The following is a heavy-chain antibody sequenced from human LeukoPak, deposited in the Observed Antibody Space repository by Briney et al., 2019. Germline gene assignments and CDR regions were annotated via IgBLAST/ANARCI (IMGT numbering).Heavy chain of an antibody. CDR3: ARGGTDYYDSSGYYYACDY. CDR2: IIPILGIA. CDR1: GGTFSSYA. Sequence: SVKVSCKASGGTFSSYAISWVRQAPGQGLEWMGRIIPILGIANYAQKFQGRVTMTRDTSTSTVYMELSSLRSEDTAVYYCARGGTDYYDSSGYYYACDYWGQGTLVAVSS. D-gene: IGHD3-22*01. J-gene: IGHJ4*02. V-gene: IGHV1-69*04.